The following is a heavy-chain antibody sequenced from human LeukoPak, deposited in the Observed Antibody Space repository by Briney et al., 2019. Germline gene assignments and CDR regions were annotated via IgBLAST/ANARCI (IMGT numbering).Heavy chain of an antibody. J-gene: IGHJ6*03. V-gene: IGHV4-39*01. Sequence: SETLSLTCTVSGVSISSSNSYWGWIRQPPGKGLEWIGSIYYSGSTYYNASLKSRVTISIDTSKNQFSLKLTSVTAADTAVYYCARTTKGYCRGSTCYYYYYYMNVWGKGTTVTVSS. D-gene: IGHD2-15*01. CDR3: ARTTKGYCRGSTCYYYYYYMNV. CDR1: GVSISSSNSY. CDR2: IYYSGST.